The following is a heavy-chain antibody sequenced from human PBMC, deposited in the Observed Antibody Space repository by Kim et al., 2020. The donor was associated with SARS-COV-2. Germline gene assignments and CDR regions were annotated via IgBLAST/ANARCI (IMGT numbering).Heavy chain of an antibody. CDR2: ISSSSSYT. CDR3: ARGEVLLWFGELKGLYGMDV. J-gene: IGHJ6*02. D-gene: IGHD3-10*01. CDR1: GFTFSDYY. Sequence: GGSLRLSCAASGFTFSDYYMSWIRQAPGKGLEWVSYISSSSSYTNYADSVKGRFTISRDNAKNSLYLQMNSLRAEDTAVYYCARGEVLLWFGELKGLYGMDVWGQGTTVTVSS. V-gene: IGHV3-11*06.